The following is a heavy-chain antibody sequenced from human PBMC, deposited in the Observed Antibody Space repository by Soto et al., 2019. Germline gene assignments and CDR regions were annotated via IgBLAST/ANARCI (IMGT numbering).Heavy chain of an antibody. CDR3: ARAYGELLYYFDY. V-gene: IGHV4-38-2*01. CDR2: IYHSGST. CDR1: GYSISSGYY. J-gene: IGHJ4*02. D-gene: IGHD4-17*01. Sequence: PSETLSLTCAVSGYSISSGYYWGWIRQPPGKGLEWIGSIYHSGSTYYNPSLKSRVTISVDTSKNQFSLKLSSVTAADTAVYYCARAYGELLYYFDYWGQGTLVTVSS.